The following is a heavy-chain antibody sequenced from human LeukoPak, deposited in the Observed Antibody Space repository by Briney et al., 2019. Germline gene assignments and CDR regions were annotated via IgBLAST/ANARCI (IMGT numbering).Heavy chain of an antibody. V-gene: IGHV3-21*01. CDR3: ARDDSSGYYQYYFDY. CDR1: RFSFSNYW. CDR2: ISSSSSYI. Sequence: PGGSLRLSCTPSRFSFSNYWMAWVRQAPGKGLEWVSSISSSSSYIYYADSVKGRFTISRDNAKNSLYLQMNSLRAEDTAVYYCARDDSSGYYQYYFDYWGQGTLVTVSS. J-gene: IGHJ4*02. D-gene: IGHD3-22*01.